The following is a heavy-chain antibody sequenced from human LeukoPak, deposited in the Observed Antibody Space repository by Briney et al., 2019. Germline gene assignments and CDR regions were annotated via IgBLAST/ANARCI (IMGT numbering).Heavy chain of an antibody. Sequence: SETLSLTCTVSGGSLSSYYWTWIRQPPGKGLEWMGYIYNSGNTYYNPSLKSRVTISVDTSKNQFSLKLTSVTAADTAVYYCARDSLFSSGFSYTYYGLDVWGQGTTVSVSS. CDR3: ARDSLFSSGFSYTYYGLDV. J-gene: IGHJ6*02. V-gene: IGHV4-59*01. CDR2: IYNSGNT. CDR1: GGSLSSYY. D-gene: IGHD6-19*01.